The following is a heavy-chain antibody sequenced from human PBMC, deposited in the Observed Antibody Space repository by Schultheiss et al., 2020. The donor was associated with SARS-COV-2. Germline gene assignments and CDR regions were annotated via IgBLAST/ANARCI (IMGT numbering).Heavy chain of an antibody. Sequence: SQTLSLTCAVYGGSFSGYYWSWIRQPPGKGLEWIGEINHSGSTNYNPSLKSRVTISVDTSKNQFSLKLSSVTAADTAVYYCARGSFRPGSGWYHRNNGMDVWGQGSTVTVAS. J-gene: IGHJ6*02. CDR1: GGSFSGYY. CDR3: ARGSFRPGSGWYHRNNGMDV. V-gene: IGHV4-34*01. D-gene: IGHD6-19*01. CDR2: INHSGST.